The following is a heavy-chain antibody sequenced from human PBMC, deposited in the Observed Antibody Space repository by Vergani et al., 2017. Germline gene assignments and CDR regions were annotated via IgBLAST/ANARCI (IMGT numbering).Heavy chain of an antibody. J-gene: IGHJ4*02. Sequence: QVQLQESGPGLVKPSQTLSLTCTVSGGSISSGSYYCSWIRQPAGKGLEWIGRIYTSGSTNYNPSLKSRVTISVDTSKNQFSLKLSSVTAADTAVYYCASATGYDLYYFDYWGQGTLVTVSS. CDR2: IYTSGST. D-gene: IGHD5-12*01. CDR1: GGSISSGSYY. V-gene: IGHV4-61*02. CDR3: ASATGYDLYYFDY.